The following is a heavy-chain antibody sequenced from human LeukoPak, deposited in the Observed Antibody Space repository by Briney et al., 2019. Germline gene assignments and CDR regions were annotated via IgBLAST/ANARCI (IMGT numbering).Heavy chain of an antibody. D-gene: IGHD6-13*01. CDR2: ISAYNGDT. J-gene: IGHJ4*02. CDR1: GYTFTSYG. V-gene: IGHV1-18*01. Sequence: ASVKVSCKASGYTFTSYGISWVRQAPGQGLEWMGWISAYNGDTNYAQKLQGRVTMTTDTSTSTAYMELRSLRSDDTAVYYCARGKRVIAAAGTVDYWGQGTLVTVSS. CDR3: ARGKRVIAAAGTVDY.